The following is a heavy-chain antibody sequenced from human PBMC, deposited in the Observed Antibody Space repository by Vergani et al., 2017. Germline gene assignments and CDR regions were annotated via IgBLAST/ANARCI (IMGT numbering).Heavy chain of an antibody. CDR2: ISSSTSYI. Sequence: EVQLVESGGGLVKPGGSLRLSCAASGFTFSSYSMNWVRQAPGKGLEWVSSISSSTSYIYYADSVKGRFTISRDNAKNSLYLQMSSLRAEDTAVYYCARDLVDGSGSPDFDYWGQGTLVTVSS. CDR1: GFTFSSYS. D-gene: IGHD3-10*01. CDR3: ARDLVDGSGSPDFDY. V-gene: IGHV3-21*01. J-gene: IGHJ4*02.